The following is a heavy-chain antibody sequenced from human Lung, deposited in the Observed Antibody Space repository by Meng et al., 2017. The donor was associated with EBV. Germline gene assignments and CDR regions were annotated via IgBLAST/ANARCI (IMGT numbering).Heavy chain of an antibody. V-gene: IGHV4-39*06. D-gene: IGHD3-22*01. Sequence: RRQLKGSGPGRVKPSETLSPTCTVSGGSISSSSHYWDWIRQSPGKGLQWIGSIHYSGRTSYNPSLKSRVTISVDTSKNQFSLKLSSVVAADTAVYYCAREVPMIVMNWLDPWGQGTLVTVSS. CDR2: IHYSGRT. CDR3: AREVPMIVMNWLDP. CDR1: GGSISSSSHY. J-gene: IGHJ5*02.